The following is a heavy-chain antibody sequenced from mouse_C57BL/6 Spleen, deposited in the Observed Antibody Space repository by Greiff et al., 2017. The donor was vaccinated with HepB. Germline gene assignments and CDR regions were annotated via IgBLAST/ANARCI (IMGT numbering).Heavy chain of an antibody. CDR1: GYTFTSYW. J-gene: IGHJ2*01. CDR2: IDPSDSYT. Sequence: QVQLQQPGAELVRPGTSVKLSCKASGYTFTSYWMHWVKQRPGQGLEWIGVIDPSDSYTNYNQKFKGKATLTVDTSSSTAYMQLSSLTSEDSAVYYCARGGFSYYYGSSDGVDYWGQGTTLTVSS. D-gene: IGHD1-1*01. V-gene: IGHV1-59*01. CDR3: ARGGFSYYYGSSDGVDY.